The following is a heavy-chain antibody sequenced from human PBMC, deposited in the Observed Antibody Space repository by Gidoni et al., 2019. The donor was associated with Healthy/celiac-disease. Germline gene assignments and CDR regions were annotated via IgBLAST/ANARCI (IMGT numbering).Heavy chain of an antibody. CDR1: GFTFSSYG. CDR2: IWYDGSNK. Sequence: QVQLVESGGGVVQPGRSLRLSCAASGFTFSSYGMHWVRPAPGKGLEWVAVIWYDGSNKYYADSVKGRFTISRDNSKNTLYLQMNSLRAEDTAVYYCARDCRATGLVDYPRDWGQGTLVTVSS. V-gene: IGHV3-33*01. D-gene: IGHD4-17*01. J-gene: IGHJ4*02. CDR3: ARDCRATGLVDYPRD.